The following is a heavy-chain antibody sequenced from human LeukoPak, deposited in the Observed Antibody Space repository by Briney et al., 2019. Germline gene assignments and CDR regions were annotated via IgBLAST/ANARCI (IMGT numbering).Heavy chain of an antibody. D-gene: IGHD4-23*01. J-gene: IGHJ4*02. CDR3: ARDYGGSSPFDY. CDR1: GFTFSNYG. CDR2: FSNSGGTT. Sequence: GGTLRLSCAASGFTFSNYGMSWVRQAPGKGLEWVSGFSNSGGTTYYADSVKGRFTISRDNSKNTLYLQMNSLRAEDTAVYYCARDYGGSSPFDYWGQGTLVTVSS. V-gene: IGHV3-23*01.